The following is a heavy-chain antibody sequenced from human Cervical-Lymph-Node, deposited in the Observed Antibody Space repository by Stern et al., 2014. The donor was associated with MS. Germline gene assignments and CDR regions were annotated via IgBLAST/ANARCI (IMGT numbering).Heavy chain of an antibody. V-gene: IGHV1-69*17. CDR3: ASDRKQLVREGCFDY. CDR1: GGTFSSYA. D-gene: IGHD6-6*01. J-gene: IGHJ4*02. Sequence: VQLVESGAEVKKPGSSVKVSCKASGGTFSSYAISWVRQAPGQGLEWMGGIIPNFGIAKYAQKFQGRVPITADTYTGHAYMELSSLRAEDTAVYYCASDRKQLVREGCFDYWGQGTLVTVPS. CDR2: IIPNFGIA.